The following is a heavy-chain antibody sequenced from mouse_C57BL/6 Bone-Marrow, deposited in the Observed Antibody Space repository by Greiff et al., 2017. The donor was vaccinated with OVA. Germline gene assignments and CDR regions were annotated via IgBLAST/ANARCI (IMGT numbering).Heavy chain of an antibody. D-gene: IGHD2-3*01. CDR1: GYTFTSYW. Sequence: QVQLQQPGAELVRPGSSVKLSCKASGYTFTSYWMHWVKQRPIQGLEWIGNIDPSDSETHYNQKFKDKATLTVDKSSSTVYMQLSSLTSEDSAVYYCARDGYPAWFAYWGQGTLVTVSA. CDR3: ARDGYPAWFAY. V-gene: IGHV1-52*01. J-gene: IGHJ3*01. CDR2: IDPSDSET.